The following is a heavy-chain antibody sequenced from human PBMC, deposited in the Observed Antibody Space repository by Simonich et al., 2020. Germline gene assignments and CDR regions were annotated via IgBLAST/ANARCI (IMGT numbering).Heavy chain of an antibody. CDR1: GFTFDDYA. Sequence: EVQLVESGGGLVQPGRSLRLSCAASGFTFDDYAMPWVRQAPGKGLEWGSGISWNRGSIGYADSVKGRFTISRDNAKNSLYLQMNSLRAEDTALYYCAKDGGYCTNGVCYYFDYWGQGTLVTVSS. CDR2: ISWNRGSI. V-gene: IGHV3-9*01. J-gene: IGHJ4*02. D-gene: IGHD2-8*01. CDR3: AKDGGYCTNGVCYYFDY.